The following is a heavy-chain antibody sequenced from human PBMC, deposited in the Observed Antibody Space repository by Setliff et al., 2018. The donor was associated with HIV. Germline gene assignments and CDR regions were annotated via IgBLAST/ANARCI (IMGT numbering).Heavy chain of an antibody. CDR1: GGSINSTSYY. CDR3: VNSGYDGDYYYYYMDV. J-gene: IGHJ6*03. CDR2: ISYSGDT. Sequence: PSETLSLTCIVSGGSINSTSYYWGWIRQPPGQGLEWIGSISYSGDTFYNTSLKTRITISVDTSKNNLSLKVCSLTAADTAVYFCVNSGYDGDYYYYYMDVWGKGTTVTVSS. D-gene: IGHD5-12*01. V-gene: IGHV4-39*07.